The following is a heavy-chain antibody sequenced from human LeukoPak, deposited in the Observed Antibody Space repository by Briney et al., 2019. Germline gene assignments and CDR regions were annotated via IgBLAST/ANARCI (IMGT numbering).Heavy chain of an antibody. V-gene: IGHV4-59*01. CDR1: GGTISSCY. J-gene: IGHJ4*02. Sequence: SETLSLTCTVSGGTISSCYWSWIRQPPGKGLEWIGYIYYSGSTNYNPSLKSRVTISVDTSKNQFSLELSSVTAADTAEYHCARGELGIVDYWGQGTLVTVSS. CDR3: ARGELGIVDY. D-gene: IGHD7-27*01. CDR2: IYYSGST.